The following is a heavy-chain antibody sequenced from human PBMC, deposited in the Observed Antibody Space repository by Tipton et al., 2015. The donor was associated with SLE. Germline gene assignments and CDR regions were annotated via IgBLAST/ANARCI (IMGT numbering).Heavy chain of an antibody. Sequence: TLSLTCTVSGGSISSSSYYWGWIRQPPGKGLEWIGYIYYSGSTYYNPSLKSRVTISVDTSKNQFSLKLSSVTAADTAVYYCARRDSGYESFDYWGQGTLVTVSS. J-gene: IGHJ4*02. D-gene: IGHD5-12*01. V-gene: IGHV4-39*07. CDR1: GGSISSSSYY. CDR2: IYYSGST. CDR3: ARRDSGYESFDY.